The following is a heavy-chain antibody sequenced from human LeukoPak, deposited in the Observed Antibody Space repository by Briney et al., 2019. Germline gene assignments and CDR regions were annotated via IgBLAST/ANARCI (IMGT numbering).Heavy chain of an antibody. CDR1: GFNSGVNFDEFG. V-gene: IGHV3-20*04. CDR3: AREEGDGFDV. J-gene: IGHJ3*01. CDR2: INWNGGST. Sequence: GGSLRLSCAASGFNSGVNFDEFGMNWVRQAPGKGLEWVSGINWNGGSTGYADSVKGRFTISRDNAKNSLYLQMNSLRAEDTALYYCAREEGDGFDVWGQGTMVSVSS.